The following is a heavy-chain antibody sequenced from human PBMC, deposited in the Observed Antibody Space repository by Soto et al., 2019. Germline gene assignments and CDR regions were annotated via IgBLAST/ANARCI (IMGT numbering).Heavy chain of an antibody. D-gene: IGHD1-26*01. CDR3: AKESRVGATRYYYYYGMDV. CDR2: ISYDGSNK. Sequence: QVQLVESGGGVVQPGRSLRLSCAASGFTFSSYGMHWVRQAPGKGLEWVAVISYDGSNKYYADSVKGRFTISRYNSKNTRYLRMSSLRAEDTAVNYCAKESRVGATRYYYYYGMDVWGQGTTVTVSS. CDR1: GFTFSSYG. J-gene: IGHJ6*02. V-gene: IGHV3-30*18.